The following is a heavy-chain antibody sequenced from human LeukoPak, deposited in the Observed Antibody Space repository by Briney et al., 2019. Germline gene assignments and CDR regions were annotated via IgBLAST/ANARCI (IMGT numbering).Heavy chain of an antibody. J-gene: IGHJ4*02. CDR2: ISGSGGST. V-gene: IGHV3-23*01. CDR1: GFTFSSYA. CDR3: AKILRDIVVVPAAILDY. D-gene: IGHD2-2*02. Sequence: GGSLRLSCAASGFTFSSYAMSWVRQAPGKGLEWVSAISGSGGSTYYADSVKGRLTISRDNSKNTLYLQMNSLRAEDTAVYYCAKILRDIVVVPAAILDYWGQGTLVTVSS.